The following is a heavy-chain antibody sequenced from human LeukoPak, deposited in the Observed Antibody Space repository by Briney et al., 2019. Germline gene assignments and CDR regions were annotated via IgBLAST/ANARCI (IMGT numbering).Heavy chain of an antibody. J-gene: IGHJ4*02. D-gene: IGHD2/OR15-2a*01. V-gene: IGHV4-31*03. CDR2: IFYSGST. CDR1: GGSIRSGGYY. CDR3: ARGEGLYAFDC. Sequence: SETLSLTCTVSGGSIRSGGYYWTWIRQPQRKGLEWIGYIFYSGSTYYNPSLKSRVTISVDTSKNQFSLNLSSVTAADTAVYYCARGEGLYAFDCWGQGTLVTVSS.